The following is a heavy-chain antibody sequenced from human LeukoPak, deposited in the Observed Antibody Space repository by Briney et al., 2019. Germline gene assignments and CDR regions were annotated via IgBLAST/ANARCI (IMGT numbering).Heavy chain of an antibody. CDR3: ARVGDYALKD. D-gene: IGHD3-16*01. CDR2: FYNSGST. V-gene: IGHV4-4*07. J-gene: IGHJ4*02. CDR1: GASISNYY. Sequence: SETLSLTCSVSGASISNYYWSWIRQPAGKGLEFIGLFYNSGSTNCNPSLKSRATMSLDTSKNQFSLRLISVTAADTAMYYCARVGDYALKDWGQGTLVTVSS.